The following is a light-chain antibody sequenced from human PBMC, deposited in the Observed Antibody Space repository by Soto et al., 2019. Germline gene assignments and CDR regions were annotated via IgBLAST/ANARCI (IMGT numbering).Light chain of an antibody. J-gene: IGLJ1*01. CDR3: SSYTSNSTPYV. CDR2: EVS. Sequence: QSVLTQPASVSGSPGQSITISCTGTSSDVGGYNYVSWYQQHPGKAPKLMIYEVSNRPSGVSNRFSGSKSGNTASLTISGLQAGDEADYYCSSYTSNSTPYVFGTGTKVTVL. V-gene: IGLV2-14*01. CDR1: SSDVGGYNY.